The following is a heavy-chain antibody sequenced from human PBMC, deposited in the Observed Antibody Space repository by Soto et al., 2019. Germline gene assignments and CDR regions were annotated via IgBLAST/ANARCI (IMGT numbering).Heavy chain of an antibody. J-gene: IGHJ4*02. CDR1: GFTLGPYG. CDR3: TRWNGYGDH. CDR2: FSGGRGPT. Sequence: VQLLESGGGLVQPGGSLRLSCVVSGFTLGPYGVTWVRQVPGKGMEWVSGFSGGRGPTHYRDSVKGRFTYSRNDPTSTVYLQMNSLGVDDTAVYYCTRWNGYGDHWGRGTLVTVSS. D-gene: IGHD1-1*01. V-gene: IGHV3-23*01.